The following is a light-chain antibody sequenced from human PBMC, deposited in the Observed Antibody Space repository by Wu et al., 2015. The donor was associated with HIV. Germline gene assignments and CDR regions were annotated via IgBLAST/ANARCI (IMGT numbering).Light chain of an antibody. V-gene: IGKV3-11*01. CDR1: ENIKIY. Sequence: EIVLTQSPVTLSLSPGESATLFCRASENIKIYLAWYQQKPGQAPRLLIYDAFNRATGTPARFSGSGSGTNFTLTISHLEPEDFAVYYCQQRSNWPLVTFGGGTKVEIK. CDR3: QQRSNWPLVT. J-gene: IGKJ4*01. CDR2: DAF.